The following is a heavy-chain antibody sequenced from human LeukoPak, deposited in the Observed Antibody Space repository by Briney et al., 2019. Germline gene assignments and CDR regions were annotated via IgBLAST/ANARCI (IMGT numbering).Heavy chain of an antibody. CDR1: GFTFTSHS. CDR2: INFDSTYI. D-gene: IGHD3-22*01. CDR3: SRGQFRLGQYDSSAFDY. J-gene: IGHJ4*02. V-gene: IGHV3-21*01. Sequence: PGGSLRLSCTASGFTFTSHSLNWVRQAPGKGLEWVASINFDSTYICDADSLKGRFSVSRDNSKNTLYLQTNSLRSEDTAVYYCSRGQFRLGQYDSSAFDYWGQGTLVTVSS.